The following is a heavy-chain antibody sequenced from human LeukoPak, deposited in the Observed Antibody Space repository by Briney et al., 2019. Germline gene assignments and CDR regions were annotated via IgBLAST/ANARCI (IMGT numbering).Heavy chain of an antibody. D-gene: IGHD3-22*01. J-gene: IGHJ3*02. CDR1: GGTFSSYA. V-gene: IGHV1-69*04. Sequence: EASVKVSCKASGGTFSSYAISWVRQASGQGLEWTGRIIPILGIANYAQKFQGRVTNTADKSTSTAYMELSSLRSEDTAVYYCATAPPYYYDSSGYSMMTFDIWGQGTMVTVSS. CDR2: IIPILGIA. CDR3: ATAPPYYYDSSGYSMMTFDI.